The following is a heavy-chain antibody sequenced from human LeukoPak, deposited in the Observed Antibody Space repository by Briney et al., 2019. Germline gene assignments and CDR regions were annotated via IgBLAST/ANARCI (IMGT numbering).Heavy chain of an antibody. V-gene: IGHV1-2*06. J-gene: IGHJ4*02. CDR2: INPNSGGT. CDR1: GYTFTGYY. Sequence: ASVKVSCKASGYTFTGYYMHWVRQAPGQGLEWMGRINPNSGGTNYAQKFQGRVTMTRDTSISTAYMELSRLRSDDTAVYYCARDPRYGGNSDSDYWGQGTLVTVSS. D-gene: IGHD4-23*01. CDR3: ARDPRYGGNSDSDY.